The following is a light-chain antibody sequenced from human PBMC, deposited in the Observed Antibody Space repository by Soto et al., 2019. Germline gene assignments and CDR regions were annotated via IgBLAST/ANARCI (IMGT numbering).Light chain of an antibody. V-gene: IGKV3-15*01. J-gene: IGKJ2*01. CDR1: KNLSRN. CDR3: QHYDNWPHT. CDR2: GAS. Sequence: EVVLTQSPATLSVSPGERASLSCRAIKNLSRNLAGYQHQPGQAPRLLIYGASTRVTGIPARFSGSGSGTDFTLTISSLQSEDSAVYYCQHYDNWPHTFGQGTKLEIK.